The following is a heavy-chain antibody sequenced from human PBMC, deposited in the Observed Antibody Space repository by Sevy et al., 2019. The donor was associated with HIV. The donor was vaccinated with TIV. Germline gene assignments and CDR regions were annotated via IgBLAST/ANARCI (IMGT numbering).Heavy chain of an antibody. J-gene: IGHJ4*02. D-gene: IGHD3-10*01. CDR3: TREVISYRYGSALVDN. CDR2: ISSISSTK. CDR1: GFTFNSYS. Sequence: GGSLRLSCVASGFTFNSYSMNWVRQAPGKGLEWVSYISSISSTKNYADSVKGRFTISRDNAKNSLYLQMNGLRDEDTAVYYCTREVISYRYGSALVDNWGQGTLVTVSS. V-gene: IGHV3-48*02.